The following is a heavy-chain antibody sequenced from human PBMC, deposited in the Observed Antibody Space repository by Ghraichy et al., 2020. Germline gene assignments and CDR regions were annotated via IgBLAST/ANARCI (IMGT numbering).Heavy chain of an antibody. J-gene: IGHJ6*02. CDR3: ARGDIVVVPAAIRYYYYYGMDV. CDR1: GRDS. Sequence: GRDSVNWGRQAPGKGLEWVSYISSSSSTIYYADSVKDRFTISRDNAKNSLYLQMNSLRDEDTAVYYCARGDIVVVPAAIRYYYYYGMDVWGQGTTVTVSS. V-gene: IGHV3-48*02. CDR2: ISSSSSTI. D-gene: IGHD2-2*02.